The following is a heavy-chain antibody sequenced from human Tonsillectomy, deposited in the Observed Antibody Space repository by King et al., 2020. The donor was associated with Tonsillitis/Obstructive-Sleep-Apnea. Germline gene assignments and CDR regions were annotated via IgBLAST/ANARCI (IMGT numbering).Heavy chain of an antibody. V-gene: IGHV3-49*05. J-gene: IGHJ4*02. Sequence: VQLVESGGGLVKPGRSLRLSCTVSGFTFGDYAMSWFRQAPGEGLEWVGFIRSTAYGVTTEYAASVQGRFSISRDDSKSIAYLQLNSLKTEDTAVYYCTRDVYSGSYYAYFDYWGQGTLVTVSS. D-gene: IGHD1-26*01. CDR1: GFTFGDYA. CDR2: IRSTAYGVTT. CDR3: TRDVYSGSYYAYFDY.